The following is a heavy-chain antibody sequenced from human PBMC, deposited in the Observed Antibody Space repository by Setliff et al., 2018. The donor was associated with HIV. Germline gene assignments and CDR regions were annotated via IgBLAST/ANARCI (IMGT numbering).Heavy chain of an antibody. D-gene: IGHD3-22*01. CDR1: GGSISFYY. V-gene: IGHV4-59*01. Sequence: SETLSLTCSISGGSISFYYWNWPRQTPGKGLEWIAYTFDNGNTHYNPSLESRVTLSLVTSRNLFSLRLASVTAADTAVYYCARDPGDYDIKFDHWGPGALVTVSS. CDR3: ARDPGDYDIKFDH. CDR2: TFDNGNT. J-gene: IGHJ4*02.